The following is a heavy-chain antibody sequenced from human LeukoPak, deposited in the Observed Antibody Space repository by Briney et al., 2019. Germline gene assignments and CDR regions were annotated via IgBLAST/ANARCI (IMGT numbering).Heavy chain of an antibody. D-gene: IGHD6-19*01. J-gene: IGHJ3*02. CDR3: ARDSQWLFTFDI. V-gene: IGHV3-30-3*01. CDR2: ILYDGSNK. Sequence: GRSLRLSCAASGVTFSSYATHWVRHAPGKGLEWVAFILYDGSNKYYTDSVKGRFTISRDNSKNTLYLQMNSLRDEDTAVYYCARDSQWLFTFDIWGQGKMVTVSS. CDR1: GVTFSSYA.